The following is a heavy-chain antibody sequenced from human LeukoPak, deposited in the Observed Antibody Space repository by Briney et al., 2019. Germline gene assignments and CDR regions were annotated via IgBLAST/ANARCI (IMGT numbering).Heavy chain of an antibody. V-gene: IGHV3-43*01. J-gene: IGHJ4*02. CDR2: IRWDGGST. CDR1: GFTFDDYT. D-gene: IGHD5-18*01. CDR3: AKDSSTRGYSYGLDY. Sequence: GGSLRLSCAASGFTFDDYTMHWVRQAPGKGLEWVSRIRWDGGSTYYADSVKGRFTISRDNSKNSLFLRMNGLRTEDTALYYCAKDSSTRGYSYGLDYWGQGTLVTVSS.